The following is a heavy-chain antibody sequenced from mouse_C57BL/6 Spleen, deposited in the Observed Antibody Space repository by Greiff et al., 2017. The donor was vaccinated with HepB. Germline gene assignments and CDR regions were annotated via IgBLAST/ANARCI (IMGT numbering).Heavy chain of an antibody. CDR2: ISNGGGST. V-gene: IGHV5-12*01. Sequence: EVKLEESGGGLVQPGGSLKLSCAASGFTFSDYYMYWVRQTPEKRLEWVAYISNGGGSTYYPDTVKGRFTISRDNAKNTLYLQMSRLKSEDTAMYYCARQKEGYFDYWGQGTTLTVSS. J-gene: IGHJ2*01. CDR1: GFTFSDYY. CDR3: ARQKEGYFDY.